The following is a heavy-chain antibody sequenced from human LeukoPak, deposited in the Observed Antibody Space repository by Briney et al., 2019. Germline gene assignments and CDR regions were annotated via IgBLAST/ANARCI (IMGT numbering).Heavy chain of an antibody. V-gene: IGHV4-31*11. Sequence: PSETLSLTCAVYGGSFSGYYWSWIRQHPGKGLEWIGYIYYSGNTYYNPSLKSRVIISVDTSKNQFSLKLSSVTAADTAVYYCARSRGGYCSSTSCSRFDYWGQGTLVTVSS. J-gene: IGHJ4*02. CDR3: ARSRGGYCSSTSCSRFDY. CDR2: IYYSGNT. D-gene: IGHD2-2*01. CDR1: GGSFSGYY.